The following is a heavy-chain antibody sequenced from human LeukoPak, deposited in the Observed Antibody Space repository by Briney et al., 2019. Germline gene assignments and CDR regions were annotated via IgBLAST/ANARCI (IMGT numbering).Heavy chain of an antibody. Sequence: SVKVSCKASGGTFSSYAISWVRQAPGQGLEGMGGIIPIFGTANYAQKFQGRVTITTDESTSTAYMELSSLRSEDTAVYYCARGNCSSTSCYLLDVWGKGTTVTVSS. CDR1: GGTFSSYA. CDR2: IIPIFGTA. V-gene: IGHV1-69*05. CDR3: ARGNCSSTSCYLLDV. D-gene: IGHD2-2*01. J-gene: IGHJ6*04.